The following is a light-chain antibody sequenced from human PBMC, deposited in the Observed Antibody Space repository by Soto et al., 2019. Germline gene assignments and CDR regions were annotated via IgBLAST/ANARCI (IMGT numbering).Light chain of an antibody. CDR1: SSDVGGYDY. J-gene: IGLJ1*01. Sequence: QAVVTQPASVSGSPGQSITISCTGSSSDVGGYDYVSWLQQQPGKAPKLMIYDVTSRPSGVSSRFSGSKSGNTASLTISGLQAEDEGDYFCASSGGRNNPYVFGTGTKLTVL. CDR3: ASSGGRNNPYV. CDR2: DVT. V-gene: IGLV2-14*03.